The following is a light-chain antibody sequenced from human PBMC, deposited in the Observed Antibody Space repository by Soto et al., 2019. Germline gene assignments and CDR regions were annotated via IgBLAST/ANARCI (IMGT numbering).Light chain of an antibody. J-gene: IGKJ1*01. V-gene: IGKV3-20*01. Sequence: EIVLTQSPGTLSLSPGERATLSCRASQSVSSSYLGWYQQKPGQAPRLLIFGTSHRATDIPDRFSGSGSESEFTLTISRLEPEDFAVYYCQQYSDSAWTFGQGTRVEVK. CDR1: QSVSSSY. CDR2: GTS. CDR3: QQYSDSAWT.